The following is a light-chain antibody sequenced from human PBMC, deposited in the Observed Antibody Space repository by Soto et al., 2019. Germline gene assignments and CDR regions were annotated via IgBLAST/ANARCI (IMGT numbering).Light chain of an antibody. CDR3: QQYDSYSWT. CDR1: QDISNY. Sequence: DIQMTQSPSSLSASVGDRVTITCQASQDISNYLNWYQQKPGKAPNLLIYDVSSLESGVPSRFSGSGSGTEFILTISSLQPDDFATYYCQQYDSYSWTFGQGTKVDIK. V-gene: IGKV1-5*01. CDR2: DVS. J-gene: IGKJ1*01.